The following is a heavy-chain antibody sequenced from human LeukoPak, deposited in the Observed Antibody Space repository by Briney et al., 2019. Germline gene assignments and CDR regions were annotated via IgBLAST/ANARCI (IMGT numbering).Heavy chain of an antibody. V-gene: IGHV4-31*03. D-gene: IGHD4-17*01. CDR1: GGSISSGGYY. CDR2: IYYSGST. CDR3: ARADYGVDAFDI. J-gene: IGHJ3*02. Sequence: MPSETLSLTCTVSGGSISSGGYYWSWIRQHPGKGLEWIGYIYYSGSTYYNPSLKSRVTISVDTSKNQFSLKLSSVTAADTAVYYCARADYGVDAFDIWGQGTMVTVSS.